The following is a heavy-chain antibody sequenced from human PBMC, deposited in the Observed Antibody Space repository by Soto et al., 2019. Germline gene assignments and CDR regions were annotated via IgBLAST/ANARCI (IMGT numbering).Heavy chain of an antibody. D-gene: IGHD3-10*01. CDR2: IYYSGST. CDR3: ASGKGSGRARDWFDT. J-gene: IGHJ5*02. V-gene: IGHV4-31*03. Sequence: QVQLQEAGPGLVKPSQTLSLTCSVSGYSMRIGGYYWSWIRQLPGKGLEWIGYIYYSGSTNPNPSVKSRVTISVDTSKNQFSLRLSSVPAADTAVYYCASGKGSGRARDWFDTWGQGTRVTVSS. CDR1: GYSMRIGGYY.